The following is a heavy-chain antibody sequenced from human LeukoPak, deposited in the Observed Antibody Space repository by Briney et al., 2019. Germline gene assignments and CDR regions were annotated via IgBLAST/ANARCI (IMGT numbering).Heavy chain of an antibody. CDR2: ISSSSSYT. D-gene: IGHD3-10*01. CDR1: GFTFSDYY. CDR3: ARALGYYGSDWFDP. J-gene: IGHJ5*02. V-gene: IGHV3-11*05. Sequence: PGGSLRLSCAASGFTFSDYYMSCIRQASEKGLEWVSYISSSSSYTNYADSVKGRFTISRDNAKNSLYLQMNSLRAEDTAVYYCARALGYYGSDWFDPWGQGTLVTVSS.